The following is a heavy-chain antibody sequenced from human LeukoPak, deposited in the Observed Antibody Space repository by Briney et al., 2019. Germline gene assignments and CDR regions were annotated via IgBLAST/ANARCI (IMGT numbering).Heavy chain of an antibody. Sequence: PSETLSLTCAVYGGSFSGYYWSWIRQPPGKGLEWIGEINHSGSTNYNPSLKSRVTISVDTSKNQFSLKLSSVTAADTAVYYCARDTRLDSSSWYTGSWGQGTLVTVSS. CDR3: ARDTRLDSSSWYTGS. D-gene: IGHD6-13*01. CDR2: INHSGST. V-gene: IGHV4-34*01. J-gene: IGHJ4*01. CDR1: GGSFSGYY.